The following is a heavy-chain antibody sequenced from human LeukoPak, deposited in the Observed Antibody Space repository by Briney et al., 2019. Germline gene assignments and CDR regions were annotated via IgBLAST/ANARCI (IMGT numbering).Heavy chain of an antibody. J-gene: IGHJ4*02. Sequence: PGGSLRLSCAASGFTFDDHGMSWVRQTPGKGLEWVSGINWNGGSTAHADSVKGRFTISRDNAKDSLYLQMNGLRAEDTALYHCARGAYYDSSASPLDYWGQGTLVTVSS. CDR3: ARGAYYDSSASPLDY. D-gene: IGHD3-22*01. CDR2: INWNGGST. V-gene: IGHV3-20*01. CDR1: GFTFDDHG.